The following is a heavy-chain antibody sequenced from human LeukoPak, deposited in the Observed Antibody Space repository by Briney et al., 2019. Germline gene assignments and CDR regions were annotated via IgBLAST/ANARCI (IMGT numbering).Heavy chain of an antibody. V-gene: IGHV3-23*01. J-gene: IGHJ2*01. CDR3: AKDFSNCSSTSSYSWYFDL. CDR2: ISGSGGST. D-gene: IGHD2-2*02. Sequence: PGGSLRLSCAASGFTFSSYAMSWVRQAPGKGLEWVSAISGSGGSTYYADSVKGRFTISRDNSKNTLYLQMNSLRAEDTAVYYCAKDFSNCSSTSSYSWYFDLWGRGTLVTVSS. CDR1: GFTFSSYA.